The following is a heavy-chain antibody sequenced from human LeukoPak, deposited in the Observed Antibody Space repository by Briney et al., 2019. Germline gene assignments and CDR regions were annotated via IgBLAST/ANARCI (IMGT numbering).Heavy chain of an antibody. Sequence: ASVMVSCKASGYTFTSYGISWVRQAPGQGLEGMGWISAYNGNTNYAQKLQGRVTMTTDTSTSTAYMELRSLRSDDTAVYYCARARYYYDSSGYYALDYWGQGTLVTVSS. D-gene: IGHD3-22*01. V-gene: IGHV1-18*01. CDR3: ARARYYYDSSGYYALDY. J-gene: IGHJ4*02. CDR1: GYTFTSYG. CDR2: ISAYNGNT.